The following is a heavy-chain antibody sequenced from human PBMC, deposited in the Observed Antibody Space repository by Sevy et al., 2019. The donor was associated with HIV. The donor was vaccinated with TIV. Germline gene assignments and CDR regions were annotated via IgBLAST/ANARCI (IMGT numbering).Heavy chain of an antibody. D-gene: IGHD3-10*01. CDR1: GYTFTSYG. CDR3: ARDLRATGALDI. CDR2: ISAYNGNT. Sequence: ASVKVYCKASGYTFTSYGISWVRQAPGQGLEWMGWISAYNGNTNYAQKLQGRVTMTTDTSTSTAYMELRSLRSDDTAVYYCARDLRATGALDIRGQGTMVTVSS. V-gene: IGHV1-18*01. J-gene: IGHJ3*02.